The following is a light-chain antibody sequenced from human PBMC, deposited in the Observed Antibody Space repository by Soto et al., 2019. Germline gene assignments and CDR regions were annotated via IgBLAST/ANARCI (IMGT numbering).Light chain of an antibody. V-gene: IGLV4-69*01. CDR2: LHNDGSH. Sequence: QPVLTQSPSASASLGASVKLTCSLSSGHSTYAIAWHQQQPEKGPRYLMKLHNDGSHTKGDGIPDRFSGSSSGTERYLTISSLQPEDEAEYYCQTWGTGIVVFGVGTNLTVL. CDR1: SGHSTYA. J-gene: IGLJ2*01. CDR3: QTWGTGIVV.